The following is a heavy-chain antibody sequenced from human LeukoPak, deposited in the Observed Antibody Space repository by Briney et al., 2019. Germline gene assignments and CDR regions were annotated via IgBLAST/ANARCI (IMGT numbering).Heavy chain of an antibody. CDR2: IYYSGST. D-gene: IGHD4-23*01. CDR3: ARDQNGDGGNYYYYGMDV. J-gene: IGHJ6*02. CDR1: GGSISSGGYY. Sequence: PSQTLSLTCTVSGGSISSGGYYWSWIRQPPGKGLEWIGYIYYSGSTYYNPSLKSRVTISVDTSKNQFSLKLSSVTAADTAVYYCARDQNGDGGNYYYYGMDVWGQGTTVTVSS. V-gene: IGHV4-30-4*01.